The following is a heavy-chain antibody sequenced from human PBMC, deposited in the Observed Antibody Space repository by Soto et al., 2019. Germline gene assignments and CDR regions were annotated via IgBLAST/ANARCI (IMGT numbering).Heavy chain of an antibody. J-gene: IGHJ6*03. CDR2: ISYDGSNK. D-gene: IGHD6-13*01. Sequence: GGSLRLSCAASGFTFSSYGMHWVRQAPGKGLEWVAVISYDGSNKYYADSVKGRFTISRDNSKNTLYLQMNSLRAEDTAVYYCAKDSRKRVPLHYMDVWGKGTTVTVSS. CDR1: GFTFSSYG. V-gene: IGHV3-30*18. CDR3: AKDSRKRVPLHYMDV.